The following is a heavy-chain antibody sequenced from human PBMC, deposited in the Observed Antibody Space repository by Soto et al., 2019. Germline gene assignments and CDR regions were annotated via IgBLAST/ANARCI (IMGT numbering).Heavy chain of an antibody. CDR3: ATGGYGSGSYYPYHYYYMDV. Sequence: EVQLLESGGGLVQPGGSLRLSCAASGFTFSSYAMSWVRQAPGKGLEWVSAISGSGGSTYYADSVKGRFTISRDNSKNTLYLQMNSLRAEDPAVYYCATGGYGSGSYYPYHYYYMDVWGKGTTVTVSS. V-gene: IGHV3-23*01. J-gene: IGHJ6*03. D-gene: IGHD3-10*01. CDR1: GFTFSSYA. CDR2: ISGSGGST.